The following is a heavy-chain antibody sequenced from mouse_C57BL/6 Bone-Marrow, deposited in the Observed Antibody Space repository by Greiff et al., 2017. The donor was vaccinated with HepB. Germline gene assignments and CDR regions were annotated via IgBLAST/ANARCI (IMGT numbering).Heavy chain of an antibody. J-gene: IGHJ1*03. CDR1: GFLFTSYG. V-gene: IGHV2-2*01. Sequence: VHLVESGPGLVQPSQSLSITCTVSGFLFTSYGVHWVRQSPGKGLEWLGVIWSGGSTDYNAAFISRLSISKDNSKSQVFFKMNSLQADDTAIYYCARNNYYGSSYVYWYFDVWGTGTTVTVSS. D-gene: IGHD1-1*01. CDR2: IWSGGST. CDR3: ARNNYYGSSYVYWYFDV.